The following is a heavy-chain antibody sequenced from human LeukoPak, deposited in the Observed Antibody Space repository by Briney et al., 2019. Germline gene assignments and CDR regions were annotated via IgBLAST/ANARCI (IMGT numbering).Heavy chain of an antibody. CDR2: IYSSGST. CDR1: GGSFSSNWY. CDR3: TRDSNIARFYS. D-gene: IGHD3-3*01. V-gene: IGHV4-39*07. Sequence: PSETLSLTCIVSGGSFSSNWYWGWLRQSPGEGLEWIASIYSSGSTYYNLSLKSRITISLDTSKSQFSLKLSSVTAADTAVYYCTRDSNIARFYSWGRGTLVTVSS. J-gene: IGHJ4*02.